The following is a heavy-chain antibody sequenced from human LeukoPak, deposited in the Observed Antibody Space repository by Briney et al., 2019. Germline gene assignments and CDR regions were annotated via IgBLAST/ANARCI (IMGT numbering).Heavy chain of an antibody. J-gene: IGHJ3*02. CDR2: ISDSGGST. D-gene: IGHD3-9*01. CDR1: GFTFRNYA. CDR3: ARQRSVLRYFDWSTDDAFDI. V-gene: IGHV3-23*01. Sequence: GGSLKLSCAASGFTFRNYAMNWFRQAPGKGLEWVSAISDSGGSTNYADSVKGRFTISRDNSNNTLYLQMNSLRAEDTAVYYCARQRSVLRYFDWSTDDAFDIWGQGTMVTVSS.